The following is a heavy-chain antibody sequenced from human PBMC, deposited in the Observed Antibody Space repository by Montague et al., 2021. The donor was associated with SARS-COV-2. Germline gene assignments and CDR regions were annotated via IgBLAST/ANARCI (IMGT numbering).Heavy chain of an antibody. CDR3: ARLRGRGYYFDY. V-gene: IGHV4-59*08. J-gene: IGHJ4*02. Sequence: SETLSLTCTVSGGSISTYYWSWIRQPPGKGLDWIGYIYYSGSTNYNPSLKSRVTISVDTSKNQFSLKLGSVTAADTAMYYCARLRGRGYYFDYWGQGTLVTVSS. D-gene: IGHD1-26*01. CDR2: IYYSGST. CDR1: GGSISTYY.